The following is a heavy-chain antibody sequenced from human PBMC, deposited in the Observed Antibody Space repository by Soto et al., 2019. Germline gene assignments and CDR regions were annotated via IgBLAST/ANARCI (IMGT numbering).Heavy chain of an antibody. CDR1: GFTFSSHA. D-gene: IGHD2-15*01. J-gene: IGHJ2*01. CDR3: AKDLFPDIVVVEGATPDWYFDL. Sequence: EVQLLESGGGLVEPGGSLRLSCAASGFTFSSHAMSWVRQAPGKGLEWVSGISGSGGSTYNADSVKGRFTISRDNSKNTLYLEMNSMRAEDTAVYYCAKDLFPDIVVVEGATPDWYFDLWGRGTLVTVSS. V-gene: IGHV3-23*01. CDR2: ISGSGGST.